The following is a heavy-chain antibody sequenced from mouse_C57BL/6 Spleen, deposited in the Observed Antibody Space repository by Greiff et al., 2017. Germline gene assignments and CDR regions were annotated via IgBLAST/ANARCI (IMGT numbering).Heavy chain of an antibody. D-gene: IGHD1-1*01. CDR3: AIEFPIYYYGSSYDYYAMDY. J-gene: IGHJ4*01. V-gene: IGHV1-74*01. CDR1: GYTFTSYW. Sequence: QVQLQQPGAELVKPGASVKVSCKASGYTFTSYWMHWVKQRPGQGLEWIGRIHPSDSDTNYNQKFKGKATLTVDKSSSTAYMQLSSLSSEDSAVYYYAIEFPIYYYGSSYDYYAMDYWGQGTSVTVAS. CDR2: IHPSDSDT.